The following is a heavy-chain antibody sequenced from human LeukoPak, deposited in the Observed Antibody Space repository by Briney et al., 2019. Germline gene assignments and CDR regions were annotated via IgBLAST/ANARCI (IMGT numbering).Heavy chain of an antibody. V-gene: IGHV3-30*02. CDR2: IWYDGSNK. CDR3: AKCRGLEASYYYYYMDG. J-gene: IGHJ6*03. D-gene: IGHD3-3*01. Sequence: GGSLRLSCAASGFTFCSYGMLWLRQAPGKGLEWVVFIWYDGSNKYYTDSVKARFNIYRENSKITVYVKKHSQRAEDTSLFHCAKCRGLEASYYYYYMDGWGKGATGTISS. CDR1: GFTFCSYG.